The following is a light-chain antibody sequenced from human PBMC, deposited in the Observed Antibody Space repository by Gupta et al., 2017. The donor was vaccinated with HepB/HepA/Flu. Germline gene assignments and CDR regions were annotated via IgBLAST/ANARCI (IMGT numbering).Light chain of an antibody. CDR3: MPSTPWPWT. CDR2: KAC. V-gene: IGKV2-30*01. J-gene: IGKJ1*01. Sequence: DAVMTQSPLSLPVTVGQPASISCRSSESLVFSDGDCYVSWFHQRPGQYPRRLIYKACNRDFWGPEGISGSRWGTDFTLKINRVEGEDVGIYYCMPSTPWPWTFGQGTKVEI. CDR1: ESLVFSDGDCY.